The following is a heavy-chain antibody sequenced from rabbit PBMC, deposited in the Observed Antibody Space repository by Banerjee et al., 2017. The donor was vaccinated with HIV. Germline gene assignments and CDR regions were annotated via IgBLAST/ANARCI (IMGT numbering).Heavy chain of an antibody. CDR2: IEPIFGNT. CDR1: GFDFSNYG. Sequence: QEQLVESGGGLVQSGGSLKLSCKASGFDFSNYGVSWVRQAPGKGLEWIGYIEPIFGNTYYANWVNGRFTISSHNAQNTLYLQLNSLTAADTATYFCVRGASESGYYSLWGPGTLVTVS. J-gene: IGHJ4*01. CDR3: VRGASESGYYSL. V-gene: IGHV1S47*01. D-gene: IGHD1-1*01.